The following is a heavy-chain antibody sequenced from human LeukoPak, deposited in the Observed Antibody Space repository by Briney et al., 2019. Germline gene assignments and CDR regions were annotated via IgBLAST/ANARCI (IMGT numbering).Heavy chain of an antibody. CDR3: AKDKSGGWELLRDHDAFDI. J-gene: IGHJ3*02. Sequence: PGGSLRLSCAASGFNVSSNYMSWVRQAPGKGLEWVSSISGSGASTYYADSVKGRFTISRDNSKNTLYLQMNSLRAEDTALYYCAKDKSGGWELLRDHDAFDIWGQGTMVTVSS. CDR1: GFNVSSNY. V-gene: IGHV3-23*01. D-gene: IGHD1-26*01. CDR2: ISGSGAST.